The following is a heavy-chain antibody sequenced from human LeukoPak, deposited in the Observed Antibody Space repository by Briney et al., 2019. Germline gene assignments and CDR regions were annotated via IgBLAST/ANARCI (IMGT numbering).Heavy chain of an antibody. CDR1: GDSVSSNSAA. Sequence: SSQTLSLTCAISGDSVSSNSAAWNCIRQSPSRGLECLGRTYYRSKWYNDYAVSVKSRITINPDTSKNQFSLQLNSVTPEDTAVYYCARWYSSSWSLGYWGQGTLVTVSS. D-gene: IGHD6-13*01. V-gene: IGHV6-1*01. CDR3: ARWYSSSWSLGY. CDR2: TYYRSKWYN. J-gene: IGHJ4*02.